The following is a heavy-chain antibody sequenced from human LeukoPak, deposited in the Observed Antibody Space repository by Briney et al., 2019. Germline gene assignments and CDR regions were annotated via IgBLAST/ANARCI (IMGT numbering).Heavy chain of an antibody. J-gene: IGHJ4*02. V-gene: IGHV1-2*02. CDR2: FNSCSGDT. D-gene: IGHD6-19*01. CDR1: GYSLTDYH. CDR3: ARAPAGFNSGWFGY. Sequence: ASVKVSSEASGYSLTDYHMHWVRQAPGQGVEWVGWFNSCSGDTNYAQKFQGRVPTTRDTSISTSYMEVSRLRSDDTAVYYWARAPAGFNSGWFGYWVQGTLVSVSS.